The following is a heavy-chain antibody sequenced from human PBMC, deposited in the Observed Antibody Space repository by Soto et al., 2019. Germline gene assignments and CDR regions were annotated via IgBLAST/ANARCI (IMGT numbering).Heavy chain of an antibody. J-gene: IGHJ6*02. Sequence: GGSLRLSCAASGFTFSSYSMNWVRQAPGKGLEWVSYISSSSSTIYYADSVKGRFTISRDNAKNSLYLQMNSLRDEDTAVYYCARDRERYDFWSGYYDYYYGMDVWGQGTTVIVSS. CDR3: ARDRERYDFWSGYYDYYYGMDV. D-gene: IGHD3-3*01. CDR2: ISSSSSTI. V-gene: IGHV3-48*02. CDR1: GFTFSSYS.